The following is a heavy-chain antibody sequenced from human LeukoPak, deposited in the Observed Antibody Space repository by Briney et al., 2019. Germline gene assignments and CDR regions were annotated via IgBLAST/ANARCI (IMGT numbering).Heavy chain of an antibody. J-gene: IGHJ3*02. V-gene: IGHV1-18*01. Sequence: ASVKVSCKASGYTFTNYGISWVRQAPGQGLEWMGWISAYNGNTTYAQKLQGRVTMTTDTSTSTAYMELRSLRSDDTAVYYCARDKWFGEFTDAFDIWGQGTMVTVSS. CDR2: ISAYNGNT. D-gene: IGHD3-10*01. CDR3: ARDKWFGEFTDAFDI. CDR1: GYTFTNYG.